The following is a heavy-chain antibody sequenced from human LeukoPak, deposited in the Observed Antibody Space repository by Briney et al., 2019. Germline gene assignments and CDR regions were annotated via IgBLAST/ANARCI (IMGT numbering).Heavy chain of an antibody. CDR1: GFTFSSYA. V-gene: IGHV3-23*01. CDR2: ISSSGRST. CDR3: AIVDSSGWYKDGVDY. D-gene: IGHD6-19*01. J-gene: IGHJ4*02. Sequence: PGGSLRLSCADSGFTFSSYAMSWVRQAPGKGLEWVSTISSSGRSTYYADSVKGRFTISRDNSKNTLYLQTNSLRAEDTAVYYCAIVDSSGWYKDGVDYWGQGTLVTVSS.